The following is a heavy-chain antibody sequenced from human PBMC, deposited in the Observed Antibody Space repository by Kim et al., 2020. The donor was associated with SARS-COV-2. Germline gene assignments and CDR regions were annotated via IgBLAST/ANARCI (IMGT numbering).Heavy chain of an antibody. V-gene: IGHV3-30*01. Sequence: NNDYVTSVKGRFTISRGHSKHTLYLQMNSLRAEDTAVYYCAREIDHLLMDVWGQGTTVTVSS. J-gene: IGHJ6*02. CDR3: AREIDHLLMDV. CDR2: NN.